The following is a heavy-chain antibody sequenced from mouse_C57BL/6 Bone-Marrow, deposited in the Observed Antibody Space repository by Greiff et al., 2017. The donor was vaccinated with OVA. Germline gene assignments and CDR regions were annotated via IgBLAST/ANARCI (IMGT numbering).Heavy chain of an antibody. J-gene: IGHJ2*01. CDR1: GYTFTSYW. CDR2: IYPGSGNT. Sequence: QVQLQQSGAELVKPGASVKMSCKASGYTFTSYWITWVKQRPGQGLEWIGEIYPGSGNTYYNEKFKSKATLTVDTSSSTAYMQLSSLTSEDSAVYYCASLSYYDYVFDYWGQGTTLTVSS. D-gene: IGHD1-2*01. V-gene: IGHV1-55*01. CDR3: ASLSYYDYVFDY.